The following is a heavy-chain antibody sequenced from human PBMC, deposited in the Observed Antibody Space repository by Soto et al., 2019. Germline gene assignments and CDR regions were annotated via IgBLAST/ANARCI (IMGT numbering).Heavy chain of an antibody. V-gene: IGHV3-11*01. CDR2: ISSSGSTI. J-gene: IGHJ6*02. CDR3: ARPNCSSTSCYTGGMDV. Sequence: PGGSLRLSCAASGFTFSDYYMSWIRRAPGKGLEWVSYISSSGSTIYYADSVKGRFTISRDNAKNSLYLQMNSLRAEDTAVYYCARPNCSSTSCYTGGMDVWGQGTTVTVSS. D-gene: IGHD2-2*02. CDR1: GFTFSDYY.